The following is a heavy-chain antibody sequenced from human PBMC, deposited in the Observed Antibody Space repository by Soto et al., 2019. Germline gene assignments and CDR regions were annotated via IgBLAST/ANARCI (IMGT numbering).Heavy chain of an antibody. V-gene: IGHV3-74*01. J-gene: IGHJ4*02. CDR3: ARDRGWSLFDY. D-gene: IGHD6-19*01. Sequence: EVQLVESGGGLVQPGGSLRLSCAASGFTFSTYWMYWVRQAPGKGLVWVSRTNSDGSDTSYADSVKGRFTISRDNAKNTLYLQMNSLRAEDTAVSYCARDRGWSLFDYWGQGTLVTVSS. CDR1: GFTFSTYW. CDR2: TNSDGSDT.